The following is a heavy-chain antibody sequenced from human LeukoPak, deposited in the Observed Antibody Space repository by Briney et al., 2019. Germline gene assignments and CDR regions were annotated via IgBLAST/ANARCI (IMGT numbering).Heavy chain of an antibody. CDR1: GFTFSSYA. V-gene: IGHV3-23*01. Sequence: GGSLRLSCAASGFTFSSYAMSWVRQAPGKGLEWVSAISGSGGSTYYADSVKGRFTISRDNSKNTLYLQMNSLRAKDTAVYYCAKSGYCSSTSCRPFDYWGQGTLVTVSS. CDR2: ISGSGGST. D-gene: IGHD2-2*03. CDR3: AKSGYCSSTSCRPFDY. J-gene: IGHJ4*02.